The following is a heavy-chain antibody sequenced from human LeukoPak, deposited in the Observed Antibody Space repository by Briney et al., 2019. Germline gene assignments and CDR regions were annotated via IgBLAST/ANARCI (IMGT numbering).Heavy chain of an antibody. CDR3: ARGAWVVISATPLDY. J-gene: IGHJ4*02. CDR2: FNPSGGGT. V-gene: IGHV1-46*01. CDR1: GYSFTSYY. D-gene: IGHD2-15*01. Sequence: ASVKVSCKASGYSFTSYYIHWVRQAPGQGLEWMGLFNPSGGGTSYAQKFQGRVDMTGDTSTTTVYMELSSLRSDDTAVYYCARGAWVVISATPLDYWGQGTLVTVSS.